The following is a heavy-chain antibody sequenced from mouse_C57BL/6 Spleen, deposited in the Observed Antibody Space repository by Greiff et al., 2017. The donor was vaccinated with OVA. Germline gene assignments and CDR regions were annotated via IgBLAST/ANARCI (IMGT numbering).Heavy chain of an antibody. CDR1: GYTFTSYW. V-gene: IGHV1-53*01. Sequence: QVQLQQPGTELVKPGASVKLSCKASGYTFTSYWMHWVKQRPGQGLEWIGNINPSNGGTNYNEKFKSTATLTVDKSSSTAYMQLRSLTSEDSAVYYCAKGAAQADFDYWGQGTTLTVSS. J-gene: IGHJ2*01. CDR2: INPSNGGT. CDR3: AKGAAQADFDY. D-gene: IGHD3-2*02.